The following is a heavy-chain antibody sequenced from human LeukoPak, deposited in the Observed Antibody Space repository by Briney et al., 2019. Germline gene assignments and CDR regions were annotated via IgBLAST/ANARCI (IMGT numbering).Heavy chain of an antibody. J-gene: IGHJ4*02. CDR3: ARDDSRFYYFDY. CDR2: IDSGSDTI. Sequence: PGGSLRLSCAASGFTFSSYSMTWVRQAPGKGLEWVSYIDSGSDTIYYADSVKGRFTISRDNAKNSLYLQMNSLRAEDTAVYYCARDDSRFYYFDYWGQGTLVTVSS. D-gene: IGHD6-13*01. CDR1: GFTFSSYS. V-gene: IGHV3-48*04.